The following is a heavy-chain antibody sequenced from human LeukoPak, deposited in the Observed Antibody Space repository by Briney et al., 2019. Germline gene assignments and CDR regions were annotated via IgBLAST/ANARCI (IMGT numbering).Heavy chain of an antibody. CDR1: DFRITNAW. D-gene: IGHD4-17*01. J-gene: IGHJ4*02. CDR3: TTDRGDYGIPF. Sequence: KAGGSLRLSCAASDFRITNAWMNWARQAPGRGLEWVGRIKSKSDGGTTDYAAPVKGRFIISRDDSKNTLYLQMNSLKIEDTAVYYCTTDRGDYGIPFWGQGTLVTVSS. CDR2: IKSKSDGGTT. V-gene: IGHV3-15*07.